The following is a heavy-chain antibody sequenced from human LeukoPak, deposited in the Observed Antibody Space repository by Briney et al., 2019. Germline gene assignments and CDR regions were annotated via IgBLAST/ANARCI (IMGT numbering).Heavy chain of an antibody. V-gene: IGHV4-59*11. J-gene: IGHJ4*02. D-gene: IGHD1-1*01. CDR1: GFTFSSHS. Sequence: GSLRLSCAASGFTFSSHSMNWVRQGPGKGLEWIGYIYYSGSTNYNPSLKSRVTISVDTSKNQFSLKLSSVTAADTAVYYCARDVRTGRDRYFDYWGQGTLVTVSS. CDR2: IYYSGST. CDR3: ARDVRTGRDRYFDY.